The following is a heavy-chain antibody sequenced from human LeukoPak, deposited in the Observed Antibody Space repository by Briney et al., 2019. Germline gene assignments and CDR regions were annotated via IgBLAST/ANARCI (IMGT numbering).Heavy chain of an antibody. D-gene: IGHD1-26*01. Sequence: GGSLRLSCAASGFTFDDYGMSWVRQAPGKGLEWVSGINWNGGSTGYADSVEGRFTISRDNAKNSLYLQMNSLRAEDTALYYCARVGAVGATGGYYFDYWGQGTLVTVSS. V-gene: IGHV3-20*04. CDR3: ARVGAVGATGGYYFDY. CDR2: INWNGGST. CDR1: GFTFDDYG. J-gene: IGHJ4*02.